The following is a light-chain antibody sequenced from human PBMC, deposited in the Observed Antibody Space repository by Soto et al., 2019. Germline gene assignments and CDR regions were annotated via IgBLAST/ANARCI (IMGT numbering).Light chain of an antibody. CDR3: QHRINCPLT. J-gene: IGKJ2*01. V-gene: IGKV3-11*01. CDR1: QSVGTF. Sequence: EIVLTQSPATLSLSPGERATLSCTASQSVGTFLALYQQQHGQAPRLLIHDASNRATGIPDSFSGIRTGTVVAVNISSLEPEDFAVYYCQHRINCPLTFGQGTKLDIK. CDR2: DAS.